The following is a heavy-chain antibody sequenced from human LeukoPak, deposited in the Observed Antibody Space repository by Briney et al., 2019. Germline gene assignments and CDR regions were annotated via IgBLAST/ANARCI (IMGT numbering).Heavy chain of an antibody. CDR1: GGTFSSYA. D-gene: IGHD2-2*01. CDR3: ARSHMYCSSTSCLYYFDY. J-gene: IGHJ4*02. V-gene: IGHV1-69*01. Sequence: SVKVSCKASGGTFSSYAISWVRQAPGQGLEWMGGIIPIFGTANYAQKFQGRVTITADESTSTAYMELRSLRSDDTAVYYCARSHMYCSSTSCLYYFDYWGQGTLVTVSS. CDR2: IIPIFGTA.